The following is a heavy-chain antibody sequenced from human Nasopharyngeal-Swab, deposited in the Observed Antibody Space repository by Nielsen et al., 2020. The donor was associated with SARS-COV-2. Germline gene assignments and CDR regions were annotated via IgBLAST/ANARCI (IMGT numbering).Heavy chain of an antibody. Sequence: SVKVSCKASGYTFTGHNMHWVRQAPGQGLEWMGGIIPMFGTAKYAQKLQGRVTITADESTSTAYMELSSLRSDDTAVYYCARDLSLSYIHYTSGSSYYYGMDVWGQGTTVTVSS. V-gene: IGHV1-69*13. CDR2: IIPMFGTA. J-gene: IGHJ6*02. CDR1: GYTFTGHN. CDR3: ARDLSLSYIHYTSGSSYYYGMDV. D-gene: IGHD3-10*01.